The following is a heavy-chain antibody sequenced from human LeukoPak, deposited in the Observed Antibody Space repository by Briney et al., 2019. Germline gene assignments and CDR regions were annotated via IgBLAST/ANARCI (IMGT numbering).Heavy chain of an antibody. V-gene: IGHV1-2*04. D-gene: IGHD6-19*01. CDR2: INPNSGGT. CDR3: ARAGGASDSSGWYVFDY. J-gene: IGHJ4*02. Sequence: ASVKVSCKASGYTFTGYYIHWVRQAPGQGLEWMGWINPNSGGTNYAQMFQGWVTMTRDTSISTANMELSRLRSDDTAVYYCARAGGASDSSGWYVFDYWGQGTLVTVSS. CDR1: GYTFTGYY.